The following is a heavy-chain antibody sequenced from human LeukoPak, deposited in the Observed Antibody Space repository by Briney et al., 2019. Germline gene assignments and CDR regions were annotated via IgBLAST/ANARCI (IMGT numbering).Heavy chain of an antibody. CDR3: AKGQLPGGSGHYGMDV. J-gene: IGHJ6*02. Sequence: SETLSLTCTVSGASISSYYWNWIRQPPGKGLEWIGYIYYSGNTNCNPSLKSRVTMSVDTSKNQFSLKVTSVTAADTAVYYCAKGQLPGGSGHYGMDVWGQGTTVTVSS. D-gene: IGHD1-14*01. V-gene: IGHV4-59*12. CDR1: GASISSYY. CDR2: IYYSGNT.